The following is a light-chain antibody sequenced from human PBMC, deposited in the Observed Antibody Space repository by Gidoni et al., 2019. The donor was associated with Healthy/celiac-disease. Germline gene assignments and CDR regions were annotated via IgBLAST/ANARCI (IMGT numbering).Light chain of an antibody. J-gene: IGKJ3*01. CDR1: QDISNY. Sequence: DIQLPQSPSSLSASVGDRVTITCQTSQDISNYLNWHQQKPGKAPKLLIYDASNLETGVPSRFSRSGSGTDFTFTISSLQPEDIATYYCQQYDNLLPFTFGPGTKVDIK. V-gene: IGKV1-33*01. CDR2: DAS. CDR3: QQYDNLLPFT.